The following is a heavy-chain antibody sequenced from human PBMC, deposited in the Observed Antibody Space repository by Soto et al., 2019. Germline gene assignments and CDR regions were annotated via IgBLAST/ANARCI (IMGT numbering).Heavy chain of an antibody. Sequence: GGSLRLSCAASGFTFSSYAMSWVRQAPGKGLEWVSAISGSGGSTYYADSVKGRFTISRDNSKNTLYLQMNSLRAEDTAVYYCAKTAAAIFSGIAAAGTFDYWGQGTLVTVSS. CDR3: AKTAAAIFSGIAAAGTFDY. CDR1: GFTFSSYA. V-gene: IGHV3-23*01. J-gene: IGHJ4*02. D-gene: IGHD6-13*01. CDR2: ISGSGGST.